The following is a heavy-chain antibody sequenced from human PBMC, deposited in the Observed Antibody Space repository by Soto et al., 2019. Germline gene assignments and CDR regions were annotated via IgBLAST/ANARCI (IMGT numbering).Heavy chain of an antibody. Sequence: SETLSLTCTVSGGSVSSGSYYWSWIRQPPGKGLEWIGYIYYSGSTNYNPSLKSRVTISVDTSKNQFSLKLSSVTAADTAVYYCARVPYYYDSSGSDYWGQGALVTVSS. J-gene: IGHJ4*02. D-gene: IGHD3-22*01. CDR1: GGSVSSGSYY. CDR3: ARVPYYYDSSGSDY. V-gene: IGHV4-61*01. CDR2: IYYSGST.